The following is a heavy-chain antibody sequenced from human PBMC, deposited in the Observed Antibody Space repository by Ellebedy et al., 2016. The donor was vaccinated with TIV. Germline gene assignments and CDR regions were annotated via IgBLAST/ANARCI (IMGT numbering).Heavy chain of an antibody. CDR3: TKDPPHY. CDR2: ISYDGSNK. V-gene: IGHV3-30*09. J-gene: IGHJ4*02. Sequence: GESLKISCAASGFTFSSYVMHWVRQAPGKGLEWVASISYDGSNKYYADAVKGRFAISRDNSENTLYLQVNSLTTEDTAVYYCTKDPPHYWGQGTLVTVSS. CDR1: GFTFSSYV.